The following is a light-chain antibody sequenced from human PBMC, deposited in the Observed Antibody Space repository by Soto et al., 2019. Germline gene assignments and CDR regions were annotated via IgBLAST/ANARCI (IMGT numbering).Light chain of an antibody. CDR3: QHYNSYSEA. CDR1: QTITNY. CDR2: KAS. V-gene: IGKV1-5*03. Sequence: DIQMTQSPSTLSASVGDRVTITCLASQTITNYLAWYQQKPGKAPKLLIYKASTLKSGVPSRFSGSGSGTEFTLTISSLQPDDFATYYCQHYNSYSEAFGQGTKVDIK. J-gene: IGKJ1*01.